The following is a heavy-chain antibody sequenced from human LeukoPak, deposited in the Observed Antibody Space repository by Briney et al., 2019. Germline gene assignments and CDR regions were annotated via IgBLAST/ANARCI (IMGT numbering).Heavy chain of an antibody. CDR2: ISGSGGST. CDR1: GFTFSSYA. Sequence: GGSLRLSCAASGFTFSSYAVSWVRQAPGKGLEWVSAISGSGGSTYYADSVKGRFTISRDNSKNTLYLQMNSLRAEDTAVYYCAKEVTMVRGVILDYWGQGTLVTVSS. CDR3: AKEVTMVRGVILDY. V-gene: IGHV3-23*01. D-gene: IGHD3-10*01. J-gene: IGHJ4*02.